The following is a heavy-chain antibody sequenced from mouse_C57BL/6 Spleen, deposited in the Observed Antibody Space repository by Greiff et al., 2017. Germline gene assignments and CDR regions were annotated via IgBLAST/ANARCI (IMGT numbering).Heavy chain of an antibody. CDR3: ARRGYDLYYAMDY. V-gene: IGHV1-54*01. D-gene: IGHD2-2*01. J-gene: IGHJ4*01. Sequence: VQLQQSGAELVRPGTSVKVSCKASGFAFTNYLLAWVKQRPGQGLEWIGVINPGSGGTNYNEKFKGKATLTADKSSSTAYMQLSSLTSEDSAVYFCARRGYDLYYAMDYWGQGTSVTVSS. CDR2: INPGSGGT. CDR1: GFAFTNYL.